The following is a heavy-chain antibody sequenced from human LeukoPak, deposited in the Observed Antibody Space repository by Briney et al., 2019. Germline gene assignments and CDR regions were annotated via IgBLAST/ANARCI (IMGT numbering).Heavy chain of an antibody. V-gene: IGHV3-53*01. J-gene: IGHJ4*02. CDR3: ARDPGDCSGGSCYGDY. Sequence: GGSLRLSCAASGFTVSSNYMSWVRQAPGKGLEWVSLIYSGGSTYYADSVKGRFTISRDNSKNTLYLQMNSLRAEDTAVYYCARDPGDCSGGSCYGDYWGQGTLVTVSS. D-gene: IGHD2-15*01. CDR2: IYSGGST. CDR1: GFTVSSNY.